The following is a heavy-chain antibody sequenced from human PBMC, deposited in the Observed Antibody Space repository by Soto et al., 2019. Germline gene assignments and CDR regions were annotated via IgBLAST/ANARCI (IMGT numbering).Heavy chain of an antibody. J-gene: IGHJ1*01. CDR1: GFSLSSYA. D-gene: IGHD3-22*01. V-gene: IGHV3-23*01. CDR3: AKEITMIVVDL. Sequence: AWGSRSLSCAAPGFSLSSYAMSWVRQDAVKGLQWVSAISGSGGSTYYADSVKGRFTISRDNSKNTLYLQMNSLRAEATAVYYCAKEITMIVVDLWRQGTLVTVSS. CDR2: ISGSGGST.